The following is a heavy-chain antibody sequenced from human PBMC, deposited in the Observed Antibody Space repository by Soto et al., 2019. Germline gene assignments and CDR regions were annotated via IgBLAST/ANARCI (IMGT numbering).Heavy chain of an antibody. J-gene: IGHJ4*02. Sequence: EMQLVESGGDLVQPGGALRLYCEASGFTFSRYWMSWVRQAPGKGLEWVANIKQDGSEKHYVDSMDGRFTISRDNAKNPLYLQMNSLRVEYTAVYYCARDSSGYITAWFLSLEDYYDLWGKGNLVTVSS. CDR2: IKQDGSEK. D-gene: IGHD6-19*01. CDR1: GFTFSRYW. V-gene: IGHV3-7*04. CDR3: ARDSSGYITAWFLSLEDYYDL.